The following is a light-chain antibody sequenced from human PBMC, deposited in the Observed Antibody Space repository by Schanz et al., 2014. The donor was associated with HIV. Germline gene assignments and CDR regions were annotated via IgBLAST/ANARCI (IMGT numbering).Light chain of an antibody. CDR3: IAYTSDTVL. Sequence: QSALTQPASVSGSPGQSVSISCSGSNADVGGYDYVAWYQQYPGKAPRLLIYDVYIRPSGISNRFSGSKSGSTASLTISGLQPEDEADYYCIAYTSDTVLFGGGTKLTVL. J-gene: IGLJ2*01. CDR1: NADVGGYDY. CDR2: DVY. V-gene: IGLV2-14*03.